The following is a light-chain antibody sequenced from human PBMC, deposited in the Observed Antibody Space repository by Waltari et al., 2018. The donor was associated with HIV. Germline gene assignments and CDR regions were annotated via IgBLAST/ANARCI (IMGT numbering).Light chain of an antibody. V-gene: IGKV4-1*01. CDR1: RSVLYTSTNKNY. J-gene: IGKJ4*02. CDR2: WAS. Sequence: DIVITQSPYSLRVSLGERATINCRSSRSVLYTSTNKNYLAWYQQKVGQPPKVVIYWASTRESGVPDRFSGSGSGTNFTLTIKNLQAEDVESYFCKKDDSTPRKFGGGNKVEIK. CDR3: KKDDSTPRK.